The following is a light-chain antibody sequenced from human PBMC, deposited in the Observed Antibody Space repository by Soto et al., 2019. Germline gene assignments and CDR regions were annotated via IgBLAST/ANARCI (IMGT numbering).Light chain of an antibody. CDR3: QQYNKWPLT. CDR2: AAS. V-gene: IGKV3-20*01. CDR1: QSINNRY. Sequence: EIVLTQSPGTLSLSPGERATLSCRASQSINNRYLAWYQQKPGQAPRLLIYAASSRATGIPDRFSGSGSGTEFTLTISSLQSEDFAVYYCQQYNKWPLTFGGGTKVEIK. J-gene: IGKJ4*01.